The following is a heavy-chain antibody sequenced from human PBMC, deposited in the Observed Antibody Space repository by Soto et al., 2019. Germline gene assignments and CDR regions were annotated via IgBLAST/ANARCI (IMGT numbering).Heavy chain of an antibody. Sequence: ASVKVSCKASGYSVTMYYMHWVRQAPGQGLEWMGIIDPSGGSTTYAQKFQGRLTMTRDTSTNTVYMELSSLRSEDTAVYYCARKYYFDYWGQGTLVTVSS. CDR3: ARKYYFDY. J-gene: IGHJ4*02. V-gene: IGHV1-46*01. CDR1: GYSVTMYY. CDR2: IDPSGGST.